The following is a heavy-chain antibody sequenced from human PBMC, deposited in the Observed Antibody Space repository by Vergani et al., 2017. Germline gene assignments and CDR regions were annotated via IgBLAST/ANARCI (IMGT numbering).Heavy chain of an antibody. D-gene: IGHD5-24*01. V-gene: IGHV3-74*01. CDR1: GFTFSSYW. Sequence: EVQLLESGGGLVQPGGSLRLSCAASGFTFSSYWMHWVRQAPGKGLVWVSRINSDGSSTSYADSVKGRFTISRDNAKNTLYLQMNSLRAEDTAVYYCAREERWLQLGGMDVWGQGTTVTVSS. J-gene: IGHJ6*02. CDR3: AREERWLQLGGMDV. CDR2: INSDGSST.